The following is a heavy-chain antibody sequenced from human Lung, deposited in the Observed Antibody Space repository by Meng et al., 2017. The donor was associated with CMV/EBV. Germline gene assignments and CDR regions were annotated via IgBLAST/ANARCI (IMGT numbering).Heavy chain of an antibody. Sequence: ESXKISXAASGFTFSNAWMSWVRQAPGKGLEWVGRIKSKTDGGATDYAAPVKGRFTISRDDSKNTLYLQMNSLKTEDTAVYYCTTDPGYCSSTSCYPYYYGMDVWGQGXTVTVSS. CDR1: GFTFSNAW. D-gene: IGHD2-2*01. CDR2: IKSKTDGGAT. V-gene: IGHV3-15*01. CDR3: TTDPGYCSSTSCYPYYYGMDV. J-gene: IGHJ6*02.